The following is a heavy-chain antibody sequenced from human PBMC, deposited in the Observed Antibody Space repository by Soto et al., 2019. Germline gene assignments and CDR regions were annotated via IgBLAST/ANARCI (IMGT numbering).Heavy chain of an antibody. CDR3: VRLRRGDGYTFGY. CDR2: INTDGSTT. Sequence: EVQLVESGGVSVQPGGSLRLSCTASGFTLSNYWMHWVRQAPGKGLVWVSRINTDGSTTTYADSVKGRFTSSRDNAKNTLYLKMNSLRDEDTAVYYCVRLRRGDGYTFGYWGQGTLVTVSS. V-gene: IGHV3-74*01. D-gene: IGHD5-12*01. CDR1: GFTLSNYW. J-gene: IGHJ4*02.